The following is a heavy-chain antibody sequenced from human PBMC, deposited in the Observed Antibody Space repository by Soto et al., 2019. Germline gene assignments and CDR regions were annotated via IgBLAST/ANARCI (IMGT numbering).Heavy chain of an antibody. Sequence: SETLSLTCTVSGGSVSSGSYYWSWIRQPPGKGLEWIGYIYYSGSTNYNPSLKSRVTISVDTSKNQFSLKLSSVTAADTAVYYCARDPLRYYYDSSVYYNPAYWGQGTLVTVSS. D-gene: IGHD3-22*01. CDR3: ARDPLRYYYDSSVYYNPAY. J-gene: IGHJ4*02. CDR1: GGSVSSGSYY. CDR2: IYYSGST. V-gene: IGHV4-61*01.